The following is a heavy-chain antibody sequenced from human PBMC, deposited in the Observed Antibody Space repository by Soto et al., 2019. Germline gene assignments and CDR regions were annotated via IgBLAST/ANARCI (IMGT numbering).Heavy chain of an antibody. CDR2: TYYSGST. Sequence: SETLSLTCTVSVGSMIAYYWNWMRQPPGKGLQWIGYTYYSGSTTYNPSLKSRVTISVDSSKNQFSLKLDSVTPADTAVYYCARVRGTAGKRYFDYWGPGTLVTVSS. CDR1: VGSMIAYY. D-gene: IGHD6-13*01. J-gene: IGHJ4*01. CDR3: ARVRGTAGKRYFDY. V-gene: IGHV4-59*01.